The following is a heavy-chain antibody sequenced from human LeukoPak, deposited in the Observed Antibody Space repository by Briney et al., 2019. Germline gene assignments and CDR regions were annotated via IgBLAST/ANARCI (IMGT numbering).Heavy chain of an antibody. CDR3: ARARGNSYFDS. V-gene: IGHV3-9*01. D-gene: IGHD1-7*01. Sequence: AGGSLRLSCAASGFTFDDYAMHWVRQAPGKGLEWVSGITWNSDNTDYVDSVRGRFTISRDNAKNSLYLQMNSLRAEDTALYFCARARGNSYFDSWGQGTLVTVSS. CDR2: ITWNSDNT. CDR1: GFTFDDYA. J-gene: IGHJ4*02.